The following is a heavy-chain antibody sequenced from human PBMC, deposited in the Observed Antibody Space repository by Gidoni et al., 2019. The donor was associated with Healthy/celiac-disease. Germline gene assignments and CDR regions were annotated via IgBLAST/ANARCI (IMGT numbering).Heavy chain of an antibody. CDR1: GFTFDDYA. Sequence: EVQLVESGVGLVQPGRSLRLSGAASGFTFDDYAMHWVRQAPGKGLEWVSGISWNSGSIGYADSVKGRFTISRDNAKNSLYLQMNSLRAEDTALYYCAKDSGWYLGGWGQGTLVTVSS. CDR3: AKDSGWYLGG. D-gene: IGHD6-19*01. CDR2: ISWNSGSI. V-gene: IGHV3-9*01. J-gene: IGHJ4*02.